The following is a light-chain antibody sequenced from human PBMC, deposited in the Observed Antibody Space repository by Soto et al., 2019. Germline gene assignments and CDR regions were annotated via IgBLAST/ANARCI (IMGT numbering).Light chain of an antibody. CDR2: KAT. CDR1: QSIGSW. J-gene: IGKJ2*01. V-gene: IGKV1-5*03. Sequence: DIQMTQSPSTLSASVGDGVTITCRASQSIGSWLAWYQQKPGKAPKLLIYKATNVQSGVPSRFSGSGSGTDVSLTISSLQPVDSATYFCQQYNDFQYTFGPGTKLEI. CDR3: QQYNDFQYT.